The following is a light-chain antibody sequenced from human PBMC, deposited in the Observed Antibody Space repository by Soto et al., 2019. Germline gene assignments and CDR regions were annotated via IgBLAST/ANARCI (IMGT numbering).Light chain of an antibody. J-gene: IGKJ1*01. CDR1: QGIGDT. CDR2: DTS. Sequence: TRQSPTTLSLSPGEGTTLTCXASQGIGDTLAWYQHKPGQAPRLLIYDTSTRATGVPTRFSGSRSGAEFTLTISCLQSEDFATYYCQQYYSYPPWTFGQGTKVDIK. CDR3: QQYYSYPPWT. V-gene: IGKV3-15*01.